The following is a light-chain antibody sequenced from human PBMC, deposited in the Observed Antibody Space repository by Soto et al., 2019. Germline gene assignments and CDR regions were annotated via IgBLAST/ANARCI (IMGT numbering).Light chain of an antibody. CDR1: QSVRSN. CDR3: QQYNYWPPWT. CDR2: DAS. J-gene: IGKJ1*01. V-gene: IGKV3-15*01. Sequence: EIVMTQSPVTLSVSPGARAPLSCRASQSVRSNLAWYQQKPGQAPRLLMYDASTRATGIPARFSGSGSGTEFTLTISSLQSEDFAVYYCQQYNYWPPWTFGQGTKVDIK.